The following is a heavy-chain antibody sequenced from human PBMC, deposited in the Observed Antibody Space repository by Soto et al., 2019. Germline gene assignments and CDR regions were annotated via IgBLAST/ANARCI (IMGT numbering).Heavy chain of an antibody. V-gene: IGHV4-39*02. J-gene: IGHJ5*02. CDR3: ARLVVVAPVANA. CDR2: IFYTGTT. D-gene: IGHD2-2*01. Sequence: SETLSLTCSVSGGSINYNSYYWGWIRQPPGKGLEWVGGIFYTGTTYYSPSLKDRVTISVDTSKNSFSLNLASVTAADTTVYFCARLVVVAPVANAWGQGTLVTVSS. CDR1: GGSINYNSYY.